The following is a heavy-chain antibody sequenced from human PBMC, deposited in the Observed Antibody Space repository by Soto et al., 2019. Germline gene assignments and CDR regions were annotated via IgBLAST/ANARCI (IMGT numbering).Heavy chain of an antibody. CDR1: GGSISSYY. D-gene: IGHD2-15*01. CDR2: IYYSGST. Sequence: SETLSLTCTVSGGSISSYYWSWIWQPPGKGLEWIGYIYYSGSTNYNPSLKSRVTISVDTSKNQFSLKLSSVTAADTAVYYCARVRNSGNVDYWGQGTLVTVSS. V-gene: IGHV4-59*01. J-gene: IGHJ4*02. CDR3: ARVRNSGNVDY.